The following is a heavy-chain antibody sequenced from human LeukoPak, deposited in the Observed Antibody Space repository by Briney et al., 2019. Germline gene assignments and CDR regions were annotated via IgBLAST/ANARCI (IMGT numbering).Heavy chain of an antibody. D-gene: IGHD5-12*01. V-gene: IGHV4-31*11. Sequence: SQTLSLTCAVSGGSISSGGYSWSWIRQHPGKGLEWIGYIYYSGSTYYNPSLKSRVTISVDTSKNQFSLKLSSVTAADTAVYYCARDSPVYSLERFDPWGQGTLVTVSS. CDR3: ARDSPVYSLERFDP. J-gene: IGHJ5*02. CDR1: GGSISSGGYS. CDR2: IYYSGST.